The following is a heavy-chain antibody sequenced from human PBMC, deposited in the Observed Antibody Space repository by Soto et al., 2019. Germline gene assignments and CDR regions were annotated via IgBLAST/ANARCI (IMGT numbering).Heavy chain of an antibody. CDR2: IYYSGST. Sequence: SETLSLTCTVSGGSVSSGSYYWSWIRQPPGKGLEWIGYIYYSGSTNYNPSLKSRVTISVDTSKNQFSLKLSSVTAADTAVYYCARDQLRFLEWLFPPYYYYGMDVWGQGTTVTVSS. D-gene: IGHD3-3*01. J-gene: IGHJ6*02. CDR1: GGSVSSGSYY. CDR3: ARDQLRFLEWLFPPYYYYGMDV. V-gene: IGHV4-61*01.